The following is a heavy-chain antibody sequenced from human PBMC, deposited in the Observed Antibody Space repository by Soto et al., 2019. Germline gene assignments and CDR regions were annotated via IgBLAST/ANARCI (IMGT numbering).Heavy chain of an antibody. D-gene: IGHD3-22*01. CDR1: GGTFSSYA. J-gene: IGHJ6*02. Sequence: SVKVSCKASGGTFSSYAISWVRQAPGQGLEWMGGIIPIFGTANYAQKFQGRVTITADESTSTAYMELSSLRSEDTAVYYCARAGDYYDSSGYYYYYYGMDVWGQGTTVTVSS. CDR2: IIPIFGTA. V-gene: IGHV1-69*13. CDR3: ARAGDYYDSSGYYYYYYGMDV.